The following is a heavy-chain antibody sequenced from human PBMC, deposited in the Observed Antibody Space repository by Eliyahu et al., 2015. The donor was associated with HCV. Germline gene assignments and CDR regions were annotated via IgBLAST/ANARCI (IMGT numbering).Heavy chain of an antibody. CDR3: FNVPHY. Sequence: EVQLVESGGGLAQPGGSLRLACXASGGTXRGVWMHWVRQVPGKGLMWVARINSDGNTISYADAVKGRFTISRDNAKKTLYLQMNSLRVDDTAVYYCFNVPHYWGQGMLVTVSS. D-gene: IGHD3-10*02. V-gene: IGHV3-74*01. CDR2: INSDGNTI. J-gene: IGHJ4*02. CDR1: GGTXRGVW.